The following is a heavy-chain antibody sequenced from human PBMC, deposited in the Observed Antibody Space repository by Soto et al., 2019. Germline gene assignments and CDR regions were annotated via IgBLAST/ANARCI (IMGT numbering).Heavy chain of an antibody. CDR2: ISPDDSDT. J-gene: IGHJ4*02. D-gene: IGHD1-26*01. V-gene: IGHV5-51*01. Sequence: GESLKISCKGFGYSFTNYWIGWVRQMPGEGLEWMGIISPDDSDTTYSPSFQGQVTISVDKSINTAYLQWNSLKASDTAIYYWARPNSGRRKYYFEEWGQGTPVTVSS. CDR1: GYSFTNYW. CDR3: ARPNSGRRKYYFEE.